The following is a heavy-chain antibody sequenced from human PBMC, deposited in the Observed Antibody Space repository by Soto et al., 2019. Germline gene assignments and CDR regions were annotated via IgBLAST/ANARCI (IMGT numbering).Heavy chain of an antibody. CDR1: GFTFSSYG. CDR3: AKALGGSFRERFYYYGMDV. D-gene: IGHD1-26*01. V-gene: IGHV3-30*18. J-gene: IGHJ6*02. CDR2: ISYDGSNK. Sequence: GGSLSLSCAASGFTFSSYGMHWVRQAPGKGLEWVAVISYDGSNKYYANSVKGRFTISRDNSKNTLYLQMNSLRAEDTAVYYCAKALGGSFRERFYYYGMDVWGQGTTVTVSS.